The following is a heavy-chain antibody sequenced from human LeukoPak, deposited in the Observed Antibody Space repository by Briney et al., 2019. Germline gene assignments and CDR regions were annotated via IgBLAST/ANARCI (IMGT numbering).Heavy chain of an antibody. D-gene: IGHD6-19*01. Sequence: GGSLRLSCAASGFTFSSYAMSWVRQAPGKGLEWVSGISGSGGSTVYVDSVKGRFTISRDNFKNTVFLQMNSLRAEDTAVYYCAKVRWDNSGWYYLDTWGQGTLLTVSS. CDR3: AKVRWDNSGWYYLDT. J-gene: IGHJ4*02. V-gene: IGHV3-23*01. CDR1: GFTFSSYA. CDR2: ISGSGGST.